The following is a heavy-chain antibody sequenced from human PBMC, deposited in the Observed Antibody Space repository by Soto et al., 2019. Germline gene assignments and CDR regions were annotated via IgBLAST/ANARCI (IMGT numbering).Heavy chain of an antibody. J-gene: IGHJ4*02. D-gene: IGHD3-9*01. V-gene: IGHV1-18*01. CDR1: GYTFTSYG. Sequence: QVQLVQSGAEVKKPGASVKVSCKASGYTFTSYGINWVRQAPGQGLEWMGWISAYNGNTNYAQKLQGRVTMTTDTSTSTAYMELRSLRSDDTAVYYWAKQADYDILTGYYNPRFDYWGQGTLVTVSS. CDR2: ISAYNGNT. CDR3: AKQADYDILTGYYNPRFDY.